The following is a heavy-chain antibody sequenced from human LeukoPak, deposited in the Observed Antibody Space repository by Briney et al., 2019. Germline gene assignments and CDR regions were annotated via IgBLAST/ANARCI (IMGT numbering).Heavy chain of an antibody. J-gene: IGHJ4*02. D-gene: IGHD6-13*01. CDR2: FYYSGNP. V-gene: IGHV4-59*08. CDR3: ARHGAYSRGVFDY. CDR1: GASIRSYY. Sequence: SETLSLTCTVSGASIRSYYWSWLRQPPGKGLQWIGYFYYSGNPNYNTSHKSRVTISVDTSKNQFSLKLSSVTAADTAVYYCARHGAYSRGVFDYWSQGTLVTVYS.